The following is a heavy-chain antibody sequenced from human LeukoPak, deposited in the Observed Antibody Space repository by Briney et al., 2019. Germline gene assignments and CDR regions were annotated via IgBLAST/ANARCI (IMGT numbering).Heavy chain of an antibody. CDR3: YYYDSSGYEPLDY. V-gene: IGHV3-49*03. J-gene: IGHJ4*02. CDR2: IRSKAYGGTT. D-gene: IGHD3-22*01. Sequence: PGRSLRLSCTASGFTFGDYAMTWFRQAPGKGLEWVGFIRSKAYGGTTEYAASVKGRFTISRDDSKSIAYLQMNSLKTEDTAVYYCYYYDSSGYEPLDYWGQGTLVTVSS. CDR1: GFTFGDYA.